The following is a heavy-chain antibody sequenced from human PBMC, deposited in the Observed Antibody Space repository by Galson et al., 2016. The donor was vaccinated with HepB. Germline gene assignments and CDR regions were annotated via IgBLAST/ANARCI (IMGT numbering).Heavy chain of an antibody. J-gene: IGHJ5*02. CDR1: GGTFKSYA. CDR2: IIPTFDIA. CDR3: ARDRGSGGSNWGDLGNWFDP. Sequence: SVKVSCKASGGTFKSYAINWVRQAPGQGLEWMGGIIPTFDIAKYAQKFQGRVTITADESTSTAYMELNNLTSEDTAVYYCARDRGSGGSNWGDLGNWFDPWGQGTLVTVSS. V-gene: IGHV1-69*13. D-gene: IGHD7-27*01.